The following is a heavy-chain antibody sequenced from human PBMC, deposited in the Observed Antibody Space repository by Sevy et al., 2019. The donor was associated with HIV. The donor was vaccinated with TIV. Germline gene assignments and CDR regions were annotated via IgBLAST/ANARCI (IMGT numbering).Heavy chain of an antibody. Sequence: ASVKVSCKASGYTFTGYYMHWVRQAPGQGLEWMGRINPNSGGTNYAQKFQGRVTMTRDTSISTAYMELSRLRSDDTAGYYCAGLRITMVQGVIITTWFDPWGQGTLVTVSS. CDR2: INPNSGGT. D-gene: IGHD3-10*01. CDR1: GYTFTGYY. J-gene: IGHJ5*02. CDR3: AGLRITMVQGVIITTWFDP. V-gene: IGHV1-2*06.